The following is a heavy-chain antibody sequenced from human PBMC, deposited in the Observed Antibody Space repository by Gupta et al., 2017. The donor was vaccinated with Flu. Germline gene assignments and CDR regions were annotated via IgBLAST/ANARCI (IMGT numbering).Heavy chain of an antibody. V-gene: IGHV4-34*01. J-gene: IGHJ4*02. CDR2: INHSGST. Sequence: QVQLQQWGAGLLKPSETLSLTCAVSGGSFSGYYWSWIRQPPGKGLEWIGEINHSGSTNYNPSLKSRVTISVDTSKNQFSLKLSSVTAADTAVYYCARTLVRGVIMNYFDYWGQGTLVTVSS. D-gene: IGHD3-10*01. CDR1: GGSFSGYY. CDR3: ARTLVRGVIMNYFDY.